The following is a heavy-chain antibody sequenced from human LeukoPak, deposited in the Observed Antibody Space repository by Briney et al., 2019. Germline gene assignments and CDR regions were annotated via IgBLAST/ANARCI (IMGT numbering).Heavy chain of an antibody. CDR3: ALPNYYDSSGPFDY. Sequence: GASVKVSCKASGGTFSSYAISWVRQAPGQGLEWMAGIIPIFGTANYAQKFQGRVTITADESTSTAYMELSSLRSEDTAVYYCALPNYYDSSGPFDYWGQGTLVTVSS. CDR1: GGTFSSYA. J-gene: IGHJ4*02. CDR2: IIPIFGTA. D-gene: IGHD3-22*01. V-gene: IGHV1-69*13.